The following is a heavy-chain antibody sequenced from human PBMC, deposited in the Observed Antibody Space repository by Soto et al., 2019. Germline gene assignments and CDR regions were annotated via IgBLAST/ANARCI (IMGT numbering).Heavy chain of an antibody. D-gene: IGHD5-18*01. J-gene: IGHJ4*02. V-gene: IGHV1-69*13. CDR1: GGTFSSYA. CDR2: IIPIFGTA. Sequence: SVKVSCKASGGTFSSYAISWVRQAPGQGLEWMGGIIPIFGTANYAQKFQGRVTITADESTSTAYMELSSLRSEDTAVYYCASHDTARTPFDYWGQGTLVTVYS. CDR3: ASHDTARTPFDY.